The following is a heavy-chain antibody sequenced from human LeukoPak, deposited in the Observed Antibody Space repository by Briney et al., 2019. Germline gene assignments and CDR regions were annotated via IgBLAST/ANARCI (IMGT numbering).Heavy chain of an antibody. CDR2: IIPIFGTA. CDR3: ARDQLQLERGGWFDP. D-gene: IGHD1-1*01. V-gene: IGHV1-69*13. J-gene: IGHJ5*02. CDR1: GGTFSSYA. Sequence: SVKVSCKASGGTFSSYAISWVRQAPGQGLEWRGGIIPIFGTANYAQKFQGRVTITADESTSTAYMELSSLRSEDTAVYYCARDQLQLERGGWFDPWGQGTLVTVSS.